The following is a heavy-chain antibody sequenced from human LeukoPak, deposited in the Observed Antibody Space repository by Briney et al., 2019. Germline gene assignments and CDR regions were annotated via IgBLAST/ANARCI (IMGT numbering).Heavy chain of an antibody. CDR3: ARDLAYSRLDY. CDR1: GFTFSNYA. D-gene: IGHD5-18*01. CDR2: ISFDGDLK. Sequence: PGGSLRLSCAASGFTFSNYAMHWVRQAPGKGLEWVAVISFDGDLKYFADSVKGRFTISRDNSKNSLYLQMNSLRVEDTAFYYCARDLAYSRLDYWGQGMLVTVSS. J-gene: IGHJ4*02. V-gene: IGHV3-30*04.